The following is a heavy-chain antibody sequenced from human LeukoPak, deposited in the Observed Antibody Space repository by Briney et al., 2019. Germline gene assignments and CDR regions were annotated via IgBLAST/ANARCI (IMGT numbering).Heavy chain of an antibody. V-gene: IGHV3-21*01. D-gene: IGHD1-26*01. CDR1: GFTFSSYS. CDR3: AIGRRGGASPLDY. Sequence: GGSLRLSCAASGFTFSSYSMNWVRQAPGEGLEWVSSISSSSSYIYYADSVKGRFTISRDNAKNSLYLQMNSLRAEDTAVYYCAIGRRGGASPLDYWGQGTLVTVSS. CDR2: ISSSSSYI. J-gene: IGHJ4*02.